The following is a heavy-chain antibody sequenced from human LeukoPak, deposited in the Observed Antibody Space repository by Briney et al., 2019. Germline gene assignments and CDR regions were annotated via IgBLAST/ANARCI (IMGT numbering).Heavy chain of an antibody. J-gene: IGHJ3*02. CDR1: GGSISTYH. Sequence: HPSETLSLTCTVSGGSISTYHWSWVRQPAGKGLEWIGRIYTSGSTNYNPSLKSRVTMSVDTSKNQFSLKLSPVTAADTAVYYCARACGGDCYLTFDDAFDIWGQGTMVTVSS. CDR2: IYTSGST. CDR3: ARACGGDCYLTFDDAFDI. D-gene: IGHD2-21*02. V-gene: IGHV4-4*07.